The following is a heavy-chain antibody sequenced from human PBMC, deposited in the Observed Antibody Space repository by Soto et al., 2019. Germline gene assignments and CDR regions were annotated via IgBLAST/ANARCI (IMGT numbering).Heavy chain of an antibody. V-gene: IGHV4-31*03. J-gene: IGHJ1*01. CDR2: IYYSGST. CDR1: GGSISSGGYY. D-gene: IGHD3-22*01. Sequence: PSETLSLTCTVSGGSISSGGYYWSWIRQHPGKGLEWIGYIYYSGSTYYNPSLKSRVTISVDTSKNQFSLKLSSVTAADTAVYYCARQNYYDSSGYGYFQHWGQGTLVTVSS. CDR3: ARQNYYDSSGYGYFQH.